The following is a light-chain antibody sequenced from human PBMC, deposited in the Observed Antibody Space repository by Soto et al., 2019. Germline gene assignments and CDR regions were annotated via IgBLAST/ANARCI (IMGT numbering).Light chain of an antibody. V-gene: IGLV2-14*01. CDR3: SSFTSRFTFV. CDR2: EVT. J-gene: IGLJ1*01. CDR1: LSDVGAYNY. Sequence: QSALTQPASVSGSPGQSIAISCTGTLSDVGAYNYVSWYQQHPGKAPKLMISEVTNRPSGVSDRFSGSKSGNTASLTISGLQAEDDADYYCSSFTSRFTFVFGTGTKLTVL.